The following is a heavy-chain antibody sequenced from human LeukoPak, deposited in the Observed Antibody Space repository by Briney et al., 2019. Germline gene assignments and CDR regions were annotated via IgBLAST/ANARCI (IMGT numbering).Heavy chain of an antibody. CDR2: IYHSGST. CDR1: GGSISSGGYS. Sequence: PSETLSLTCAVSGGSISSGGYSWSWIRQPPGKGLEWIGYIYHSGSTYYNPSLKSRVTISVDRSKNQFSLKLSSATAADTAVYYCARGAVYDYVWGSFDYWGQGTLVTVSS. CDR3: ARGAVYDYVWGSFDY. V-gene: IGHV4-30-2*01. J-gene: IGHJ4*02. D-gene: IGHD3-16*01.